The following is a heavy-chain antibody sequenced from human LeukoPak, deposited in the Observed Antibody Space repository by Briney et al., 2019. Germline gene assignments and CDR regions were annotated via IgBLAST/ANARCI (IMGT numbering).Heavy chain of an antibody. CDR1: GGSIRSYR. CDR3: ARDIYGGNTPDY. CDR2: IYYSGST. Sequence: SETLSLTCTVSGGSIRSYRWSWIRQPPGKGLEWIEYIYYSGSTNYNPSLKSRVTISVDTSKNQFSLKLSSVTAADTAVYYCARDIYGGNTPDYWGQGTLVTVSS. D-gene: IGHD4-23*01. V-gene: IGHV4-59*01. J-gene: IGHJ4*02.